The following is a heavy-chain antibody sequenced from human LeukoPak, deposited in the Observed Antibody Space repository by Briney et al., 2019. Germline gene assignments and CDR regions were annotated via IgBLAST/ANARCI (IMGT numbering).Heavy chain of an antibody. CDR2: IYYSGST. J-gene: IGHJ4*02. CDR1: GGSIGSGGYY. Sequence: SETLSLTCTVSGGSIGSGGYYWSWIRQHPGKGLEWIGYIYYSGSTYYNPSLKSRVTISVDTSKNQFSLKLSSVTAADTAVYYCARNSPYDFWSGYYYFDYWGQGTLVTVSS. CDR3: ARNSPYDFWSGYYYFDY. V-gene: IGHV4-31*03. D-gene: IGHD3-3*01.